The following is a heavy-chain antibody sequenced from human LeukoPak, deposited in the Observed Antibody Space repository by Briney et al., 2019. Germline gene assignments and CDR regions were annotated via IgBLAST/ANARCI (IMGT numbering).Heavy chain of an antibody. CDR3: ARVGSYYNYYYGMDV. J-gene: IGHJ6*02. V-gene: IGHV4-59*08. Sequence: SETLSLTCTVSGGSISSYYWSWIRQPPGKGLEWIGSIYYNGSTNYSPSLKSRVTISVDTSKNQFSLKLSSVTAADTAVYYCARVGSYYNYYYGMDVWGQGTTVTVSS. D-gene: IGHD2-15*01. CDR2: IYYNGST. CDR1: GGSISSYY.